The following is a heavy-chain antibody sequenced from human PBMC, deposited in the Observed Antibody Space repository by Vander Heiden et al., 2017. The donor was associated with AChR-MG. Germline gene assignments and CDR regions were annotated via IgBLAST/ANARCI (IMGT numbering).Heavy chain of an antibody. CDR2: INHSGST. CDR1: GGSFSGYY. V-gene: IGHV4-34*01. D-gene: IGHD6-6*01. CDR3: ARKRAARPFDY. Sequence: QVQLQLWGAGLLKPSETLSLTCAVYGGSFSGYYWSWIRQPPGKGLEWIGEINHSGSTNYNPSLKSRVTISVDTSKNQFSLKLSSVTAADTAVYYCARKRAARPFDYWGQGTLVTVSS. J-gene: IGHJ4*02.